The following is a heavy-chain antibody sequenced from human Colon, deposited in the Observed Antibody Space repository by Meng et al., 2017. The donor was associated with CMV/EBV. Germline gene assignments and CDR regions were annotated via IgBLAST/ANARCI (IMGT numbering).Heavy chain of an antibody. Sequence: GHLVESGGGLVLPVWSLRLSCAASGFAFSRFWMHWVRQAPGKGLVWVSRTNEDGTITNYADSVKGRFTISRDNAENTLYLQMNSLRAEDTAVYYCARDLSGASDFWGQGTLVTVSS. D-gene: IGHD7-27*01. V-gene: IGHV3-74*01. J-gene: IGHJ4*02. CDR2: TNEDGTIT. CDR1: GFAFSRFW. CDR3: ARDLSGASDF.